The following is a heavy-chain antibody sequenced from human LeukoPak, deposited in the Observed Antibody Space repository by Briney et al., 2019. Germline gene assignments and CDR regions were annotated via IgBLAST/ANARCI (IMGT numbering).Heavy chain of an antibody. J-gene: IGHJ6*02. V-gene: IGHV3-53*01. CDR3: ARGQTYSSGGYNQFYYYGMDV. Sequence: GGSLRLSCAASGFIVSSNYMTWVRQAPGKGLEWVSVIYSGGSTYYADSVKGRFTISRDNSKNTLYLQMNSLRAEDTAVYYCARGQTYSSGGYNQFYYYGMDVWGQGTTVTV. CDR1: GFIVSSNY. D-gene: IGHD6-19*01. CDR2: IYSGGST.